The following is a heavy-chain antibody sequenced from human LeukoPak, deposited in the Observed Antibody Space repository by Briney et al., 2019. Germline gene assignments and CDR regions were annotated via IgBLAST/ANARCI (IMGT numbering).Heavy chain of an antibody. CDR3: ARVSRGYYDSSGYPTYYYYYMDV. D-gene: IGHD3-22*01. Sequence: PGGSLRLSCAASGFTFSSYSMNWVRQAPGKGLEWVSSISSSSGYIYYADSVKGRFTISRDNAKNSLYLQMNSLRAEDTAVYYCARVSRGYYDSSGYPTYYYYYMDVWGKGTTVTVSS. CDR2: ISSSSGYI. J-gene: IGHJ6*03. V-gene: IGHV3-21*01. CDR1: GFTFSSYS.